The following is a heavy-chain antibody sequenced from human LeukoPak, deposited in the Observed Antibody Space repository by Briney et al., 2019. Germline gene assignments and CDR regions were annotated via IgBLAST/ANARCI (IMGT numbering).Heavy chain of an antibody. V-gene: IGHV1-46*01. D-gene: IGHD2-21*02. CDR2: INPSGGSP. CDR1: GYTFTSYY. J-gene: IGHJ4*02. CDR3: ATPGSPKDCGGDCYS. Sequence: ASVKVSCKASGYTFTSYYMHWVRQAPGQGLEWMGIINPSGGSPSYAQKFQGRVTMTRDTSTSTVYMELSSLRSEDTAVYYCATPGSPKDCGGDCYSWGQGTLVTVSS.